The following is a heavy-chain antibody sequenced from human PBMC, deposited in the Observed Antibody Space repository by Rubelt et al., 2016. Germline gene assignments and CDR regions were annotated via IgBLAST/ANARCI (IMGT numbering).Heavy chain of an antibody. V-gene: IGHV4-34*01. Sequence: QVQLQQWGAGLLKPSETLSLTCAVYGGSFSGYYWSWIRQPPGKGLEWIGEINHSGSTNYNPSLKSRVTKPVATSKNQFSLKLSSVTAADTAVYYCARGKEGLGVTMMDYWGQGTLVTVSS. J-gene: IGHJ4*02. CDR2: INHSGST. CDR1: GGSFSGYY. D-gene: IGHD3-22*01. CDR3: ARGKEGLGVTMMDY.